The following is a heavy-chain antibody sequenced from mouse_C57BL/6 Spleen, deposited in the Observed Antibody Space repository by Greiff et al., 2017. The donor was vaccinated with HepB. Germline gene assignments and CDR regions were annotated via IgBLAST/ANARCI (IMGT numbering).Heavy chain of an antibody. V-gene: IGHV1-55*01. D-gene: IGHD3-2*02. CDR3: AGEGTAQAAYGY. Sequence: VQLQQPGAELVKPGASVKMSCKASGYTFTSYWITWVKQRPGQGLEWIGDIYPGSGSTNYNEKCKSKATLTVDTSSSTAYMQLSSLTSEDSAVYCCAGEGTAQAAYGYWGQGTTLTVSS. CDR1: GYTFTSYW. CDR2: IYPGSGST. J-gene: IGHJ2*01.